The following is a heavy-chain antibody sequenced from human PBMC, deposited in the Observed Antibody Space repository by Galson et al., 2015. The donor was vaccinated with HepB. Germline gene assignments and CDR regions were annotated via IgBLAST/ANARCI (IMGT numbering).Heavy chain of an antibody. CDR2: IVVGSGNT. CDR3: AADPDTAMVVDY. CDR1: GFTFTSSA. V-gene: IGHV1-58*01. J-gene: IGHJ4*02. Sequence: SVKVSCKASGFTFTSSAVQWVRQARGQRLEWIGWIVVGSGNTNYAQKFQERVTITRDMSTSTAYMELSSLRSEDTAVYYCAADPDTAMVVDYWGQGTLVTVSS. D-gene: IGHD5-18*01.